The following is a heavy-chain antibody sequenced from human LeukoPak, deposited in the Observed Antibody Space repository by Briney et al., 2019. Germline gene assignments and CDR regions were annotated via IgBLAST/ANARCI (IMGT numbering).Heavy chain of an antibody. D-gene: IGHD6-13*01. V-gene: IGHV4-31*03. J-gene: IGHJ4*02. CDR3: ARDPPSPEPDSSSWSFDY. CDR1: GGSISSGGYY. CDR2: IYYSGST. Sequence: PSQTLSLTCTVSGGSISSGGYYWSWIRQHPGTGLEWIGYIYYSGSTYYNPSLKSRVTISVDTSKNQFSLKLSSVTAADTAVYYCARDPPSPEPDSSSWSFDYWGQGTLVTVSS.